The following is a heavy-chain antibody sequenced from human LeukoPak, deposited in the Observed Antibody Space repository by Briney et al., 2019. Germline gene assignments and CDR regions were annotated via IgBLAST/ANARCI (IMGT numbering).Heavy chain of an antibody. CDR3: VRVISDAGFIRSDLFDY. Sequence: GASVKVSCKASGYTFTGYYMHWVRQAPGQGLEWMGWINPNSGGTNYAQKFQGRVTMTRDTSISTAYMELSRLRSDDTAVYYCVRVISDAGFIRSDLFDYWGQGTLVTVSS. V-gene: IGHV1-2*02. CDR2: INPNSGGT. J-gene: IGHJ4*02. D-gene: IGHD2-21*01. CDR1: GYTFTGYY.